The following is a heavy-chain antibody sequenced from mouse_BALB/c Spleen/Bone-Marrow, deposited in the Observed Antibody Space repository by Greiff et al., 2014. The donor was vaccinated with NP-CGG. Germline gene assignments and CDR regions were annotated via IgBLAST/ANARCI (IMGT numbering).Heavy chain of an antibody. Sequence: VHVKQSGPDLVKPGASVKISRKASGYSFTGYYMYWVKQSHGKSLEWIGRVNPNNGDISYNQKFKGKAILTVDKSSSTAYMELRSLTSEDSAVYYCARSTATGFAYWGQGTLVTVSA. CDR1: GYSFTGYY. CDR3: ARSTATGFAY. CDR2: VNPNNGDI. J-gene: IGHJ3*01. D-gene: IGHD1-2*01. V-gene: IGHV1-26*01.